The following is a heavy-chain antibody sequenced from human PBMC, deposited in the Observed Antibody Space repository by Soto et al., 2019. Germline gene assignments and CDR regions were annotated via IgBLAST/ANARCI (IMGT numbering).Heavy chain of an antibody. CDR2: IVPTLRLT. Sequence: QVQLVQSGAEVKKPGSSLKVSCETSGGTSTIYTITWVRQAPGQGLQWMGRIVPTLRLTNYAQDFQGRLALTAETSTSTAHMELSSPTSEATAVYYCATEQYGAGRVGGDTWGQGTLVTVSS. CDR1: GGTSTIYT. D-gene: IGHD4-4*01. J-gene: IGHJ5*02. CDR3: ATEQYGAGRVGGDT. V-gene: IGHV1-69*08.